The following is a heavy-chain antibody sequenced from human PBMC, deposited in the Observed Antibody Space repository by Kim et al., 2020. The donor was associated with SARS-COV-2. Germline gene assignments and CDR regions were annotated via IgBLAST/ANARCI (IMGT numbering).Heavy chain of an antibody. J-gene: IGHJ3*02. CDR2: ISYDGSNK. CDR1: GFTFSSYG. D-gene: IGHD2-2*01. CDR3: AKDPYQLPVGDDAFDI. V-gene: IGHV3-30*18. Sequence: GGSLRLSCAASGFTFSSYGMHWVRQAPGKGLEWEAVISYDGSNKYYADSVKGRFTISRDNSKNTLYLQMNSLRAEDTAVYYCAKDPYQLPVGDDAFDIWGQGTMVTVSS.